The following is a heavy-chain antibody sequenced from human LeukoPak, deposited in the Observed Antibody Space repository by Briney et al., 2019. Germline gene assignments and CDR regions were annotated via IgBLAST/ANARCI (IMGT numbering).Heavy chain of an antibody. CDR2: ISGSGGST. CDR1: GFTFSSYA. D-gene: IGHD3-22*01. CDR3: ARGGTYYYDSSGYGGLGY. J-gene: IGHJ4*02. Sequence: PGGSLRLSCAASGFTFSSYAMSWVRQAAGKGLEWVSGISGSGGSTNYADSVKGRFTISRDNSKNTLYLQMNSLRAEDTAVYYCARGGTYYYDSSGYGGLGYWGQGTLVTVSS. V-gene: IGHV3-23*01.